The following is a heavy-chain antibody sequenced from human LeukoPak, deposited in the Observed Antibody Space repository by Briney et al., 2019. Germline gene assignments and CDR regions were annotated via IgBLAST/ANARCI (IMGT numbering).Heavy chain of an antibody. Sequence: SETLSLTCTVSGVSISSGSHYWSWLRQPAGKGLEWFGRIYTSGSTNYNPSLKRRVTISVDTSKKQFSLKQSSVTAADTAVYYCAREGYSSGWYYFDYWGQGTLVTVSS. CDR3: AREGYSSGWYYFDY. V-gene: IGHV4-61*02. D-gene: IGHD6-19*01. J-gene: IGHJ4*02. CDR2: IYTSGST. CDR1: GVSISSGSHY.